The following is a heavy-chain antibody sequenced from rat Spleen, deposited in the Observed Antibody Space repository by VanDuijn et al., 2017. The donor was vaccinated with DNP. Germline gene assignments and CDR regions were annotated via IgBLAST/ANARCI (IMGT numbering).Heavy chain of an antibody. CDR3: ARRTRYFDA. D-gene: IGHD1-4*01. CDR2: INNAGNT. Sequence: VQLQESGPGLVKPSQSLSLTCSVTDYSITSSYRWNWIRKFPGSKLEWMGYINNAGNTNYNPSLKSRISITRDTSKNQFFLQVNSVTTEDTATYYCARRTRYFDAWGQGVMVTVSS. J-gene: IGHJ2*01. CDR1: DYSITSSYR. V-gene: IGHV3-3*01.